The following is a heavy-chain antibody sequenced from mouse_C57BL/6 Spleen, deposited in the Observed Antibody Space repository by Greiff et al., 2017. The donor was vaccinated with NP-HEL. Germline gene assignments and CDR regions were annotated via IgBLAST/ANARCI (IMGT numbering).Heavy chain of an antibody. Sequence: LVESGGGLVQPGGSLKLSCAASGFTFSDYGMAWVRQAPRKGPEWVAFISNLAYSIYYADTVTGRFTISRENAKNTLYLEMSSLRSEDTAMYYCARTTVVAKDWYFDVWGTGTTVTVSS. CDR2: ISNLAYSI. CDR3: ARTTVVAKDWYFDV. J-gene: IGHJ1*03. D-gene: IGHD1-1*01. CDR1: GFTFSDYG. V-gene: IGHV5-15*01.